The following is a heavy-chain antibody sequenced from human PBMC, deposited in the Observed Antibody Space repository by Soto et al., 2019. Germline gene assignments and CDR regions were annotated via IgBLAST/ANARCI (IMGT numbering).Heavy chain of an antibody. CDR2: ISYDGSNK. CDR1: GFTFSSYA. D-gene: IGHD2-15*01. CDR3: ARDHGSSFGY. V-gene: IGHV3-30-3*01. J-gene: IGHJ4*02. Sequence: QVQLVESGGGVVQPGRSLRLSCAASGFTFSSYAMHWVRQAPGKGLEWVAVISYDGSNKYYADSVKGRFTISRDNSKNTLSLQMNSLRAEDTAVYYCARDHGSSFGYWGQGTLVTVSS.